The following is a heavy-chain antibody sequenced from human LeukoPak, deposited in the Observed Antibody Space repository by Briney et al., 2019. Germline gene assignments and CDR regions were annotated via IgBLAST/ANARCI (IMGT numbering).Heavy chain of an antibody. CDR2: IYPGDSDT. J-gene: IGHJ4*02. D-gene: IGHD3-22*01. V-gene: IGHV5-51*01. CDR3: AGAAAGRYYYDSSGYYPPFDY. Sequence: GESLKISCKGSGYSFTSYWIGWVRQMPGKGLEWMGIIYPGDSDTRYSPSFQGQVTIPADKSISTASLQWSSLKASDTAMYYCAGAAAGRYYYDSSGYYPPFDYWGQGTLVTVSS. CDR1: GYSFTSYW.